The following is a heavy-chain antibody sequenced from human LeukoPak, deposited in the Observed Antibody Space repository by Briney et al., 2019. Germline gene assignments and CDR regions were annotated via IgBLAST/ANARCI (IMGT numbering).Heavy chain of an antibody. J-gene: IGHJ5*02. D-gene: IGHD2-2*01. CDR2: IYYSGST. CDR3: ARLPKDIVVVPAAT. V-gene: IGHV4-39*01. Sequence: SETLSLTCTVSGGSISSSSYYWGWIRQPPGKGLEWIGSIYYSGSTYYNPSLKSRVTISVDTSKNQFSLKLSSATAADTAVYYCARLPKDIVVVPAATWGQGTLVTVSS. CDR1: GGSISSSSYY.